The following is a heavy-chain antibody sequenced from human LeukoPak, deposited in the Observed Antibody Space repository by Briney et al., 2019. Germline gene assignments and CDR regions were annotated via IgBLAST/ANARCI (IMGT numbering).Heavy chain of an antibody. D-gene: IGHD6-6*01. CDR1: GGSFSGYY. CDR3: ARGRQLGY. V-gene: IGHV4-34*01. CDR2: INHSGST. Sequence: SETLSLTCAVYGGSFSGYYWSWIRQPPGKGLEWIGEINHSGSTNYNPSLKSRVTISVDTSKNQFSLKLSSVTAADTAVYYCARGRQLGYWGQGTLVTVSS. J-gene: IGHJ4*02.